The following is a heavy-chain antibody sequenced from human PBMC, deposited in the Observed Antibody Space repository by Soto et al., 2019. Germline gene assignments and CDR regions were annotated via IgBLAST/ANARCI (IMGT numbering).Heavy chain of an antibody. V-gene: IGHV3-30*18. J-gene: IGHJ4*02. D-gene: IGHD3-22*01. CDR2: ISYDGSNK. CDR3: AKGEGSGYYFDY. Sequence: GGSLRLSCAASGFTFSSYGMHWVRQAPGKGLEWVAVISYDGSNKYYADSVKGRFTISRDNSKNTLYLQMNSLRAEDTAVYYCAKGEGSGYYFDYWGQGTLVTVSS. CDR1: GFTFSSYG.